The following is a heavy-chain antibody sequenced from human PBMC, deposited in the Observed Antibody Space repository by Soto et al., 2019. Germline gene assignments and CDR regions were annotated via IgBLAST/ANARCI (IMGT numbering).Heavy chain of an antibody. V-gene: IGHV3-33*01. CDR3: AIDKQQLVPGYFDY. CDR1: GFTFSSYG. Sequence: GGSLRLSCAASGFTFSSYGMHWVRQAPGKGLEWVAVMWYDGSNKYYADSVKGRFTISRDNSKNTLYLQMNSLRAEDTAVYYCAIDKQQLVPGYFDYWGQGTLVTVSS. CDR2: MWYDGSNK. D-gene: IGHD6-13*01. J-gene: IGHJ4*02.